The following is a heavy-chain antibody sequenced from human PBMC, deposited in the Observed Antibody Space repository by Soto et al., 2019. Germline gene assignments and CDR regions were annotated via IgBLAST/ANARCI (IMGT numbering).Heavy chain of an antibody. V-gene: IGHV1-2*02. CDR2: INPNTGGT. CDR1: GYTFTAYY. Sequence: QVQLVQSGAEVKKPGASVKVSCKASGYTFTAYYMHWVRQAPGQGLEWKGWINPNTGGTHHAQKFQGRVTMTRDTSISTAYMELSSLRSDDTAVYYCARGVTAPGYFHLWGRGTLVAVSS. D-gene: IGHD2-21*02. J-gene: IGHJ2*01. CDR3: ARGVTAPGYFHL.